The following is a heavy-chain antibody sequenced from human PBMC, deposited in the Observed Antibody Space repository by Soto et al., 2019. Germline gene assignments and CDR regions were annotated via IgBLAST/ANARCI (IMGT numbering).Heavy chain of an antibody. CDR1: GYTFTSYA. J-gene: IGHJ5*02. D-gene: IGHD6-13*01. V-gene: IGHV1-3*01. CDR3: ARSPESYSSSWGGWFDP. Sequence: QVQLVQSGAEVKKPGASVKVSCKASGYTFTSYAMHWVHQAPGQRLEWMGWINAGNGNTKYSQKFQGRVTITRDTSASTAYMELSSLRSEDTAVYYCARSPESYSSSWGGWFDPWGQGTLVTVSS. CDR2: INAGNGNT.